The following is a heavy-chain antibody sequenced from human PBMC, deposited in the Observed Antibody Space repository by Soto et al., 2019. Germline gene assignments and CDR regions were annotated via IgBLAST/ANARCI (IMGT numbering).Heavy chain of an antibody. D-gene: IGHD2-8*02. CDR1: GGSISSGDYY. J-gene: IGHJ6*02. Sequence: SETLSLTCTVSGGSISSGDYYWSWIRQPPGKGLEWIGYIYYSGSTYYNPSLKSRVTISVDTSKNQFSLKLSSVTAADTAVYYCARGDPTGYYYGMDVWGQGTTVTVSS. V-gene: IGHV4-30-4*01. CDR3: ARGDPTGYYYGMDV. CDR2: IYYSGST.